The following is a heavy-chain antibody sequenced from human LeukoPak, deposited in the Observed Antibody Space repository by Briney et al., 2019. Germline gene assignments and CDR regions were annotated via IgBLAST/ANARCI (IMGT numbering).Heavy chain of an antibody. V-gene: IGHV3-23*01. CDR3: AKVGDRDGYSRIDY. J-gene: IGHJ4*02. Sequence: GGSLRLSCAASGFTFSSYAMSWVRQAPGKGLEGVSAISGSGGSTYYADSVKGRFPISRDNSKNTLYLQMNSLRAEDTAVYYCAKVGDRDGYSRIDYWGQGTLVTVSS. D-gene: IGHD5-24*01. CDR2: ISGSGGST. CDR1: GFTFSSYA.